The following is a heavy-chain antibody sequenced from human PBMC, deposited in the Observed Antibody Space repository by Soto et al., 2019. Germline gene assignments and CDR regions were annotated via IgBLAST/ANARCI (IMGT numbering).Heavy chain of an antibody. J-gene: IGHJ4*02. D-gene: IGHD3-10*01. CDR2: IYHSGST. CDR3: ARAIGWFGELLGGYYFDY. Sequence: PSETLSLTCAVSGGSISSGGYSWSWIRQPPGKGLEWIGYIYHSGSTYYSPSLKSRVTISVDRSKNQFSLKLSSVTAADTAVYYCARAIGWFGELLGGYYFDYWGQGTLVTVSS. V-gene: IGHV4-30-2*01. CDR1: GGSISSGGYS.